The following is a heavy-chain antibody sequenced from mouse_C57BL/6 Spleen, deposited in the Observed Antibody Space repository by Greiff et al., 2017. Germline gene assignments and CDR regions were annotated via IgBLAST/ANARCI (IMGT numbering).Heavy chain of an antibody. D-gene: IGHD1-1*01. J-gene: IGHJ1*03. CDR1: GYTFTSYW. V-gene: IGHV1-50*01. Sequence: VQLQQPGAELVKPGASVKLSCKASGYTFTSYWMQWVKQRPGQGLEWIGEIDPSDSYTNYNQKFKGKATLTVDTSSSTAYMQLSSLTSEDSAVYYCASSGGSSYGYFDVWGTGTTVTVSS. CDR3: ASSGGSSYGYFDV. CDR2: IDPSDSYT.